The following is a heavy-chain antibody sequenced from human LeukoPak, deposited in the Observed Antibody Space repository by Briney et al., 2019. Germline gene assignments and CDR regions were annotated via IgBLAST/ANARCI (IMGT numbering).Heavy chain of an antibody. CDR3: ASIRAYDSSGNFDY. V-gene: IGHV1-2*06. D-gene: IGHD3-22*01. CDR2: INPNSGGT. J-gene: IGHJ4*02. Sequence: ASVTVSCKASGYTFTGYYMHWVRRAPGQRLEWMGRINPNSGGTNYAQKFHGRVTMTRDTSISTAYMELSRLRSDDTAVYYCASIRAYDSSGNFDYWGQGTLVTVSS. CDR1: GYTFTGYY.